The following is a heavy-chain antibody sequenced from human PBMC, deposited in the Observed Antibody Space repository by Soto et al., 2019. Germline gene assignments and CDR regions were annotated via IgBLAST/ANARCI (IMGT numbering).Heavy chain of an antibody. CDR3: VKDDSSGFFDY. CDR1: GFTFRRYV. Sequence: GGSLRLSCSASGFTFRRYVMHWVRQAPGKGLEYVSAISSNGGSTYYADSVKGRFTISRDNSKNTLYLQMSRLRAEDTAVYYCVKDDSSGFFDYWGQGTLVTVSS. V-gene: IGHV3-64D*08. CDR2: ISSNGGST. J-gene: IGHJ4*02. D-gene: IGHD6-19*01.